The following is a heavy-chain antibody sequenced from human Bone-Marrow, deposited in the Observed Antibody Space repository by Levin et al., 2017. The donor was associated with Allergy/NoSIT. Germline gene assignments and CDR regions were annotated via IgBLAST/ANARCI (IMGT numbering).Heavy chain of an antibody. D-gene: IGHD5-24*01. J-gene: IGHJ4*02. V-gene: IGHV3-23*01. CDR1: GFSFSNYA. CDR2: ISGYGTNS. CDR3: AKGGLQFDYFDH. Sequence: GGSLRLSCAASGFSFSNYAMSWVRQAPGKGLEWVSTISGYGTNSFYADSMRGRFTISKDNSKNLLYLQIDSLRVEDTAVYYCAKGGLQFDYFDHWGQGTLVTVSS.